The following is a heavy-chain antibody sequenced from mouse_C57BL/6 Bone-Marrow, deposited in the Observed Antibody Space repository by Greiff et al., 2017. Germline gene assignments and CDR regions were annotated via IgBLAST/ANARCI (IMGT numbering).Heavy chain of an antibody. D-gene: IGHD1-1*02. CDR2: IDPSDSYT. V-gene: IGHV1-50*01. J-gene: IGHJ2*01. Sequence: QVQLQQPGAELVKPGASVKLSCKASGYTFTSYWLQWVKQRPGQGLEWIGEIDPSDSYTNYNQKFKGKATLTVDKSSSTAYMQHSSLTSEDTAVYCCARVVIWSNPGGYVDYWGQGPTLTVSS. CDR1: GYTFTSYW. CDR3: ARVVIWSNPGGYVDY.